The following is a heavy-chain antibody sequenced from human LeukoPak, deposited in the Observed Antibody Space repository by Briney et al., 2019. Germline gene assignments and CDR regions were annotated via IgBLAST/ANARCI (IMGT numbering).Heavy chain of an antibody. CDR2: ISTSGCTT. Sequence: PGGSLRLSCAGSGFTLSSNALRSGRQAPGKGLGWVSAISTSGCTTYYADSVRGRFTISRDNSKNPLYLQINTLRAEDTAVYYCATTKQARRYFDYWGQGTLVTVSS. CDR1: GFTLSSNA. J-gene: IGHJ4*02. D-gene: IGHD5-12*01. V-gene: IGHV3-23*01. CDR3: ATTKQARRYFDY.